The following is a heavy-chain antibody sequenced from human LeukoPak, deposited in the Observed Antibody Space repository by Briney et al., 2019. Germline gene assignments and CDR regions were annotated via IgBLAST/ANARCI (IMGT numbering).Heavy chain of an antibody. CDR2: ININSGGT. D-gene: IGHD6-6*01. CDR3: ASCSCSSPTLYYYFYMDV. V-gene: IGHV1-2*02. CDR1: GYTFTGNS. Sequence: ASVSVSCTASGYTFTGNSMHWGCHPPRQGLELMGWININSGGTNYAHTFQSSVTITRDTSINTGYMELSRLTSDDTAVYYCASCSCSSPTLYYYFYMDVWGKGTTVTVSS. J-gene: IGHJ6*03.